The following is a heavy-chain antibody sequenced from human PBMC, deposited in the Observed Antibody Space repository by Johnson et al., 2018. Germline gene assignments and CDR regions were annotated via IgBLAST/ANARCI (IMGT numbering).Heavy chain of an antibody. CDR3: AKGGVTYYYYYMDG. D-gene: IGHD4-11*01. V-gene: IGHV3-30*18. CDR1: RFTFSSYG. CDR2: ISYDGSNK. Sequence: VQLVETGGGVVQPGRSLRLSCAASRFTFSSYGMHWVRQAPGKGLEWVAVISYDGSNKYYADSVKGRFTISRDNSKTTLYLQMNTRRAEDTAVYYCAKGGVTYYYYYMDGWGKGTTVTVSS. J-gene: IGHJ6*03.